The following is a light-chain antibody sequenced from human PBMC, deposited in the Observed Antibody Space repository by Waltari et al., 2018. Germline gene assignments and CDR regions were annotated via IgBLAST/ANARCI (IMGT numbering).Light chain of an antibody. CDR1: EGITPY. J-gene: IGKJ5*01. CDR3: QQSFRAPIT. Sequence: DIPMTQAPSSLSASVAGGVTITCRASEGITPYLNWYQQKPGKAPRLLIYAASTLQSGVPSRFRGRGSGTDFTLTINSLQPEDFATYYCQQSFRAPITFGQGTRQDI. V-gene: IGKV1-39*01. CDR2: AAS.